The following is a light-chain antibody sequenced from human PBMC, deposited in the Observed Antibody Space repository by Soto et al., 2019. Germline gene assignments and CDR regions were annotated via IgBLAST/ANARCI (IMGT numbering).Light chain of an antibody. V-gene: IGLV3-21*04. CDR1: NIGSKS. Sequence: SYELTQPPSVSVAPGKTARITCGGNNIGSKSVHWYQQKPGQAPVLVIYYDSDRPSGIPERFSGANSGNTATLTISRVEGGDEAAYYCQVWDSSSDRDVVFGGGTKVTVL. CDR2: YDS. J-gene: IGLJ2*01. CDR3: QVWDSSSDRDVV.